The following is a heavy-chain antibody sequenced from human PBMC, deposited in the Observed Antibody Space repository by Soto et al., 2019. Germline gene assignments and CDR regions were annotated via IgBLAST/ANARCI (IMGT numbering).Heavy chain of an antibody. CDR3: AKDRTTVDYHYGREV. D-gene: IGHD4-17*01. V-gene: IGHV3-23*01. J-gene: IGHJ6*02. CDR2: ISGGGGST. CDR1: GFTFSSYA. Sequence: EVQLLESGGGLVQPGGSLRLSCAASGFTFSSYAMTWVRQAPGKGLEWVSGISGGGGSTYYADSVKGRFTISRDNSKDTLFLQMISLRAEDTAVYYCAKDRTTVDYHYGREVWGQGTRVTVS.